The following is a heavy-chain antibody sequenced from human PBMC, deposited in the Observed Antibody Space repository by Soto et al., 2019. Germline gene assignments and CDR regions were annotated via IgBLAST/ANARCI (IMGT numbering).Heavy chain of an antibody. CDR1: GYSFTSHY. D-gene: IGHD7-27*01. J-gene: IGHJ5*01. CDR3: TGGPPNWGFDS. V-gene: IGHV1-46*01. Sequence: ASVKVSCKAIGYSFTSHYMHWVRQAPGQGLEWMGTIVPTVDTSTYAQKFQGRVTITADKFTNTVYMELSSLTSEDTAVYYCTGGPPNWGFDSWGQGTPVTVSS. CDR2: IVPTVDTS.